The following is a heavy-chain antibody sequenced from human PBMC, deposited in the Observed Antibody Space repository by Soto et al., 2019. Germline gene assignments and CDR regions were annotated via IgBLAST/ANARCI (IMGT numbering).Heavy chain of an antibody. J-gene: IGHJ6*02. D-gene: IGHD1-26*01. Sequence: SSETLSLTCTVSGGSISSGGYYWSWIHQHPGKGLEWIGYIYYIGSTYYNQSLKSRVTISVDTSKNQFSLKLSSVTAADMAVYYCARAFWMGSGRYRSLYYNGMDVWDPGTSVTVSS. CDR3: ARAFWMGSGRYRSLYYNGMDV. CDR2: IYYIGST. V-gene: IGHV4-31*03. CDR1: GGSISSGGYY.